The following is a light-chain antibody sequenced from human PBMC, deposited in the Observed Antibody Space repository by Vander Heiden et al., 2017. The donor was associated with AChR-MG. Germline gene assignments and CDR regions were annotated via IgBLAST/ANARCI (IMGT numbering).Light chain of an antibody. V-gene: IGKV3-15*01. CDR2: GAS. Sequence: EIVMPQSPATLSVSPGERATLPCRASQSVSSNLAWYQQKPGQAPRLLIYGASTRATGIPARFSGSGSGTEFTLTISSLQSEDFAVYYCQQYNNWPGTFGQGTKVKSN. CDR1: QSVSSN. J-gene: IGKJ1*01. CDR3: QQYNNWPGT.